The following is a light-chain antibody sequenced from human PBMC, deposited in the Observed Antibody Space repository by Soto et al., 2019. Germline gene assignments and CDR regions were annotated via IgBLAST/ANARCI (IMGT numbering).Light chain of an antibody. CDR1: SGSVSTSYY. J-gene: IGLJ3*02. CDR3: VLYMGSGLWV. Sequence: VVTQEPSFSVSPGGTVTLTCGLSSGSVSTSYYPSWYQQTPGQAPRTLIYSTNTRSSGVPDRFSGSILGNKAALTITGAQADDESDYYCVLYMGSGLWVFGGGTKLTVL. CDR2: STN. V-gene: IGLV8-61*01.